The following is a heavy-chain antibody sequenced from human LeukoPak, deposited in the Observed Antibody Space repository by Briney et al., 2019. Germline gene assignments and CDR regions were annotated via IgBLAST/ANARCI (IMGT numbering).Heavy chain of an antibody. Sequence: SETLSLTCTVSGGSISNSAYYWVWIRQPPGKGLEWIGYIYYSGSTNYNPSLKSRVTISVDTSKNQFSLKLSSVTAADTAVYYCASNGYSGSYYGALDYWSQGTLVTVSS. J-gene: IGHJ4*02. V-gene: IGHV4-61*05. CDR1: GGSISNSAYY. D-gene: IGHD1-26*01. CDR2: IYYSGST. CDR3: ASNGYSGSYYGALDY.